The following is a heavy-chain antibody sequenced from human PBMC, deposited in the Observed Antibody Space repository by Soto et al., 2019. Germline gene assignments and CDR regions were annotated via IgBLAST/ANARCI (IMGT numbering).Heavy chain of an antibody. Sequence: EVQLLESGGGLVQPGGSLRLSCAASGFTFSSYAMSWVRQAPGKGLEWVSAISGSGGSTYYADSVKGRFTISRDNSKNTLYQQNNSLRAEDTAVYYFTKFSLGIRMYFDYWGQGTLVTVSS. D-gene: IGHD3-9*01. CDR2: ISGSGGST. CDR3: TKFSLGIRMYFDY. V-gene: IGHV3-23*01. CDR1: GFTFSSYA. J-gene: IGHJ4*02.